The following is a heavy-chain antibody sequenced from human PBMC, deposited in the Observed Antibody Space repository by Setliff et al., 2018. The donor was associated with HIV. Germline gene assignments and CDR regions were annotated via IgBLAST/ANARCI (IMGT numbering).Heavy chain of an antibody. V-gene: IGHV3-7*03. CDR2: ISPDGTRN. CDR3: ARVLLITNAVYGVVSNRFDP. J-gene: IGHJ5*02. CDR1: GFTFGNFW. Sequence: PGGSLRLSCAASGFTFGNFWMHWVRQAPGKGLEWVASISPDGTRNHCVGSVKGRFTASRDNAKSSLYLQMNSLRAEDTAVYFCARVLLITNAVYGVVSNRFDPWGRGSQVTV. D-gene: IGHD3-3*01.